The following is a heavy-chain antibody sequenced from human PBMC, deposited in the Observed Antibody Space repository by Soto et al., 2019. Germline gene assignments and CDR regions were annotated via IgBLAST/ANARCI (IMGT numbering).Heavy chain of an antibody. D-gene: IGHD6-6*01. Sequence: SETLSLTCTVSGGSISDFYWSWIRQPPGKGLEWIGYIYYSVSTNYNPSLKSRVTISVDTSQNQFSLNLRSMSPADTAVYYCAGGGGLAARTFDYWGPGTLVTVSS. CDR1: GGSISDFY. V-gene: IGHV4-59*01. CDR3: AGGGGLAARTFDY. J-gene: IGHJ4*02. CDR2: IYYSVST.